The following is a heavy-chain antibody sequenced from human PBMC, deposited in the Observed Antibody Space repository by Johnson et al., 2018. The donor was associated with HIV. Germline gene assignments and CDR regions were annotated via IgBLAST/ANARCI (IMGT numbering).Heavy chain of an antibody. D-gene: IGHD2-15*01. V-gene: IGHV3-30*02. Sequence: VQLVESGGGVVQSGRSLRLSCAASGFTFSSYAMHWVRQAPGKGLEWVAFIRYDGSNKYYADSVKGRFTISRDNSKNTLYLQMNSLRAEDTAVYYCAKGRKDGGIWGQGTMVTVSS. J-gene: IGHJ3*02. CDR1: GFTFSSYA. CDR3: AKGRKDGGI. CDR2: IRYDGSNK.